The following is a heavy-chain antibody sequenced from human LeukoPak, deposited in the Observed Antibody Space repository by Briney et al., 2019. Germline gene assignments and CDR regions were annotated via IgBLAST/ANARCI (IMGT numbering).Heavy chain of an antibody. D-gene: IGHD1-14*01. J-gene: IGHJ4*02. CDR1: GFTFDDYA. Sequence: GGSLRLSCAASGFTFDDYAMHWVPQAPGEGLEWVSGISWNSGSIGYADSVKGRFTISRDNAKNSLYLQMNSLRAEDTALYYCAKDIATGNRLYYFDYWGQGTLVTVSS. CDR2: ISWNSGSI. CDR3: AKDIATGNRLYYFDY. V-gene: IGHV3-9*01.